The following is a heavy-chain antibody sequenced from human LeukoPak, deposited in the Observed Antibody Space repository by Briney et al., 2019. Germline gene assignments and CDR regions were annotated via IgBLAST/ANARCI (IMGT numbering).Heavy chain of an antibody. CDR3: ARDLMGNFDY. J-gene: IGHJ4*02. D-gene: IGHD1-26*01. Sequence: GGSLRLSCAASGFTFSSYSMNWVRQAPGKGLEWVSSISSSSSYIYYADSVKGRFTISRDNSKNTLYLQMNSLRAEDTAVYYCARDLMGNFDYWGQGTLVTVSS. CDR1: GFTFSSYS. V-gene: IGHV3-21*04. CDR2: ISSSSSYI.